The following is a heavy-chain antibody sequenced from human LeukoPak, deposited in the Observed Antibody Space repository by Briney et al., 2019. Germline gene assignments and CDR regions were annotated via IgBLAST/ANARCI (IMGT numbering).Heavy chain of an antibody. D-gene: IGHD6-13*01. J-gene: IGHJ6*02. Sequence: SETLSLTCTVSGGSISSYYWSWIRQPPGKGLEWIAYISDIGSINYNPSLKSRVTISLDTSKNQFSLKLSSVTAADTAVYYCARDFRIAAAGYYYYYGMDVWGQGTTVTVSS. CDR3: ARDFRIAAAGYYYYYGMDV. CDR1: GGSISSYY. V-gene: IGHV4-59*01. CDR2: ISDIGSI.